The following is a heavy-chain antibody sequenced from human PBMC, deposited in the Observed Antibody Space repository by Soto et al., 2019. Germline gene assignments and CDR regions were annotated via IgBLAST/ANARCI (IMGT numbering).Heavy chain of an antibody. Sequence: QVQLLESGGGVVQPGRSLRLSCAASGFTFSSYGMHWVRQAPGKGLEWVAGMWYDGSKIYYADSVKGLFTISRDNSKNTLYLQMNSLRAEDTAVYYCARDDIYYGSGSLSFYFDHWGQGTLVSVS. J-gene: IGHJ4*02. D-gene: IGHD3-10*01. V-gene: IGHV3-33*01. CDR2: MWYDGSKI. CDR3: ARDDIYYGSGSLSFYFDH. CDR1: GFTFSSYG.